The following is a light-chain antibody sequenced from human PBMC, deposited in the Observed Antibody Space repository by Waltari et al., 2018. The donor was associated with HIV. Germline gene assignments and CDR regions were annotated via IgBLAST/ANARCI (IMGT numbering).Light chain of an antibody. CDR2: EVN. Sequence: QPALTQPPSASGSPGQSVTTSCTGTSRDIGTYTYFSWYQQHPGRAPNLLIYEVNNRPSGVPDRFSGSKSANTASLTVSGLQVADEADYYCSSYAGNNNYVFGTGTRVTVL. V-gene: IGLV2-8*01. CDR3: SSYAGNNNYV. CDR1: SRDIGTYTY. J-gene: IGLJ1*01.